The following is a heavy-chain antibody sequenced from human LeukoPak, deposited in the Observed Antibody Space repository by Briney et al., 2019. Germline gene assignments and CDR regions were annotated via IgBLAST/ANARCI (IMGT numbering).Heavy chain of an antibody. CDR3: AKAHPGQRGY. CDR1: GFTFSSYE. Sequence: PGGSLRLSCAASGFTFSSYEMNWVRQAPGKGLEWVSYISSSGSTIYYADSVKGRFTISRDNAKNSLYLQMNSLRAEDTAVYYCAKAHPGQRGYWGQGTLVAVSS. J-gene: IGHJ4*02. V-gene: IGHV3-48*03. CDR2: ISSSGSTI.